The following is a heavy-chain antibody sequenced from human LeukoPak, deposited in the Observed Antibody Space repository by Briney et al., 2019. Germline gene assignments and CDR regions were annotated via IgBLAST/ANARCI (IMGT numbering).Heavy chain of an antibody. D-gene: IGHD1-26*01. Sequence: PSEILSLTCTVSGGSISSYYWSWIRQPPGKGLECIGYIYYSGSTNYNPYLKSRVTISVDTSKNQFSLKLSSVTAADTAVYYCARGSGRIVGATGYYYYMDVWGKGTTVTISS. V-gene: IGHV4-59*01. CDR3: ARGSGRIVGATGYYYYMDV. J-gene: IGHJ6*03. CDR1: GGSISSYY. CDR2: IYYSGST.